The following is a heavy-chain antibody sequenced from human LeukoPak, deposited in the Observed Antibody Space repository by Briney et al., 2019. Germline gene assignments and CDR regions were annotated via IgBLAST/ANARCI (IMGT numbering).Heavy chain of an antibody. CDR1: GFTFSTYA. D-gene: IGHD1-14*01. J-gene: IGHJ4*02. CDR3: ARFNPQVDCYDS. Sequence: PGGSLRLSCVGTGFTFSTYAMNWVRQAPGKRLEWVSSISRGSTYIYYADSLRGRVTISRDDAENSLYLQMNSLRVEDTAVYCARFNPQVDCYDSWGQGTLVTVSS. CDR2: ISRGSTYI. V-gene: IGHV3-21*06.